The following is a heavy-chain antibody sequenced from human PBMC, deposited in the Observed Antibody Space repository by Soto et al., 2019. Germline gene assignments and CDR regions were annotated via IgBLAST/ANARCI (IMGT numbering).Heavy chain of an antibody. D-gene: IGHD5-12*01. Sequence: GGSLRLSCTASGFTFRSYGIHWVRQAPGKGLEWVTVIWFDASNKYYADSVKGRFTISRDNSKNTVYLQMNSLRAEDTGVYYCARDRIYDESGYESSRFDYWGQGTLVTVSS. CDR2: IWFDASNK. CDR1: GFTFRSYG. V-gene: IGHV3-33*01. J-gene: IGHJ4*02. CDR3: ARDRIYDESGYESSRFDY.